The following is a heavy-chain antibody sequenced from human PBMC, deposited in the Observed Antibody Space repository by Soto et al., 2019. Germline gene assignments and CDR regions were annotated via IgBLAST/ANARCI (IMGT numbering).Heavy chain of an antibody. J-gene: IGHJ6*02. CDR3: ARIVYKAGTSYYYGMDV. Sequence: SGPTLVNPTQTLTLTCTFSGFSLSTSGMCVSWIRQPPGKALEWLALIDWDDDKYYSTSLKTRLTISKDTSKNQVVLTMTNMDPVDTATYYCARIVYKAGTSYYYGMDVWGQGTTVTVSS. D-gene: IGHD6-19*01. CDR1: GFSLSTSGMC. CDR2: IDWDDDK. V-gene: IGHV2-70*01.